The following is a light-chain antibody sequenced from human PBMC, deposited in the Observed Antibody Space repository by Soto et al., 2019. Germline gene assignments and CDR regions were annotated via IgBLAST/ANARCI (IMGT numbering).Light chain of an antibody. CDR2: DAS. V-gene: IGKV1-5*01. Sequence: DIQMTQSPSTLSASVGGRVTITCRASQSISSWLAWYQQKPGKAPKLLIYDASTLESGVPSKFSGSVSGTAFTLTISSLQPDDFVTYYCQQYNTYPYSFGQGTKLEIK. J-gene: IGKJ2*01. CDR3: QQYNTYPYS. CDR1: QSISSW.